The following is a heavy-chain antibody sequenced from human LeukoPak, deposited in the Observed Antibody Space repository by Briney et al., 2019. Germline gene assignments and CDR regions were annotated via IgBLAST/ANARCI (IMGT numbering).Heavy chain of an antibody. CDR3: ARDRAPIVATITSWRGWFDP. CDR1: GGSFSGYY. V-gene: IGHV4-34*01. J-gene: IGHJ5*02. D-gene: IGHD5-12*01. Sequence: SETLSLTCAVYGGSFSGYYWSWIRQPPGKGLEWIGEINHSGSTNYNPSLKSRVTISVDTSKNQFSLKLSSVTAADTAVYYCARDRAPIVATITSWRGWFDPWGQGTLVTVSS. CDR2: INHSGST.